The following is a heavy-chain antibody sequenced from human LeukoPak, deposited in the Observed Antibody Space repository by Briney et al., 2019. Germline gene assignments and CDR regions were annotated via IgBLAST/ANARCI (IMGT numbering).Heavy chain of an antibody. Sequence: GGSLRLSCAASVFTFSSYSMHWVRQAPCKGLEWVAVISYDGSNKYYADSVKGRFTISRDNSKNTLYLQMNSLRAEDTAVYYCARMDSSGSYTIFDYWGQGTLVTVSS. D-gene: IGHD3-10*01. CDR1: VFTFSSYS. J-gene: IGHJ4*02. CDR2: ISYDGSNK. CDR3: ARMDSSGSYTIFDY. V-gene: IGHV3-30-3*01.